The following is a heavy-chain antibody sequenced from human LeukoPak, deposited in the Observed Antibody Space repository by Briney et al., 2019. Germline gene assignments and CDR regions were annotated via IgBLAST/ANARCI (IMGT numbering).Heavy chain of an antibody. CDR1: GYTFTSYY. Sequence: AXVKVSCKASGYTFTSYYMHWVRQAPGQGLEWMGIINPSGGSTSYAQKFQGRVTMTRDTSTSTVYMELSSLRSEDTAVYYCARGLLWFGESQDGDDAFDIWGQGTMVTVSS. D-gene: IGHD3-10*01. CDR3: ARGLLWFGESQDGDDAFDI. V-gene: IGHV1-46*01. J-gene: IGHJ3*02. CDR2: INPSGGST.